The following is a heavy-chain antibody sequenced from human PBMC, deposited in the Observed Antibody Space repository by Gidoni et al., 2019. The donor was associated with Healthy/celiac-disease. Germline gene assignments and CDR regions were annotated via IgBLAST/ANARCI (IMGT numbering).Heavy chain of an antibody. CDR3: ATSYCGGDCSYYYYGMDV. CDR1: GYSFTSYR. Sequence: EVQLVPSGAEVTKPGESLKISCKGSGYSFTSYRIGWVRQMPGKGLEWMGIIYPGDSDTRDSPSFQGQVTISADKSISTAYLQWSSLKASDTAMYYCATSYCGGDCSYYYYGMDVWGQGTTVTVSS. J-gene: IGHJ6*02. CDR2: IYPGDSDT. D-gene: IGHD2-21*02. V-gene: IGHV5-51*01.